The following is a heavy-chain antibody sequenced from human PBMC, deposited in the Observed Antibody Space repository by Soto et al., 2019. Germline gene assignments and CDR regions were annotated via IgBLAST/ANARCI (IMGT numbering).Heavy chain of an antibody. CDR2: IYHSGST. J-gene: IGHJ5*02. CDR1: GGSIRSSSYY. D-gene: IGHD2-15*01. V-gene: IGHV4-39*01. Sequence: QLQLQESGPGLVKPSETLSLTCTVSGGSIRSSSYYWGWIRQPPGKGLEWIGNIYHSGSTYYNPSLKSRVTISVDTSKNQFSLKLSSVTAADTAVYYCARRQSSPWFDPWGQGTLVTVSS. CDR3: ARRQSSPWFDP.